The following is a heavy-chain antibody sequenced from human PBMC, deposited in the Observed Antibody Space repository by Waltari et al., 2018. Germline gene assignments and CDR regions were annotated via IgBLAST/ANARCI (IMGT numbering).Heavy chain of an antibody. CDR2: ISYDGNNK. CDR3: VKDRGTGDGMYYFNN. D-gene: IGHD7-27*01. Sequence: QVQLVESGEGVVQPGRSLRLSGAASGFTFSTFAMHWVRQAPGKGLEWVSGISYDGNNKFYADSVKGRFTISRDNSKNMLQLQMNSLRVEDTAIYYCVKDRGTGDGMYYFNNWGQGTLVTVSS. J-gene: IGHJ4*02. CDR1: GFTFSTFA. V-gene: IGHV3-30-3*01.